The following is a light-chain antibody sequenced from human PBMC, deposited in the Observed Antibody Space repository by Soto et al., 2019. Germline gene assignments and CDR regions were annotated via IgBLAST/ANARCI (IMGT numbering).Light chain of an antibody. V-gene: IGKV1-27*01. Sequence: MTQSPLTLPVTPGEPASMSCRSSQSLLYNNTFNHLAWYQQKAGKGPKLLIFGASTLQSGVPSRFSGSGSGTDFTLTISSLQPEDVATYYRQTYNKAPWTFGPGTKVDIK. CDR2: GAS. CDR1: QSLLYNNTFNH. J-gene: IGKJ1*01. CDR3: QTYNKAPWT.